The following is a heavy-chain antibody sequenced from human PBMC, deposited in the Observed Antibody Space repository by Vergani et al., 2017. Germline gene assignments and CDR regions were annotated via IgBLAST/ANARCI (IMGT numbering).Heavy chain of an antibody. D-gene: IGHD6-19*01. Sequence: QVQLQESGPGLVKSLETLSLTCSVSFDSIRNLYCNWIRQPPGKGLEWIGSLHYSENTNYNPSLKTRVTISVDTSKNQFSLTLTSVTAADTAVYYCASDTHSGQRADRWGQGILVTVTS. CDR3: ASDTHSGQRADR. V-gene: IGHV4-59*11. CDR1: FDSIRNLY. CDR2: LHYSENT. J-gene: IGHJ5*02.